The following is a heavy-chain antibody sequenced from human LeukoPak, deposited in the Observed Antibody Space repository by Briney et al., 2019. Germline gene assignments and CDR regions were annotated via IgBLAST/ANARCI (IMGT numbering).Heavy chain of an antibody. V-gene: IGHV3-7*01. Sequence: PGGSLRLSCAASGFTLSSYWMSWVRQAPGKGLEWVANIKQDGSEKYYVDSVKGRFTISRDNAKNSLYLQMNSLRAEDTAVYYCARDGSGIDYWGQGTLVTVSS. CDR2: IKQDGSEK. CDR3: ARDGSGIDY. D-gene: IGHD2-15*01. J-gene: IGHJ4*02. CDR1: GFTLSSYW.